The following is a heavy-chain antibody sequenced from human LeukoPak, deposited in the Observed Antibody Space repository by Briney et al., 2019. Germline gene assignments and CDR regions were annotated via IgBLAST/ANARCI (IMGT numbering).Heavy chain of an antibody. CDR3: HVRDISLRDVIIYRDE. V-gene: IGHV3-66*02. CDR2: IYSGGST. D-gene: IGHD3-10*01. J-gene: IGHJ4*02. Sequence: GGSLRLSCAASGFTVSSNYMSWVRQAPGKGLEWVSVIYSGGSTYYADSVKGRFTVSRDNSKNTVYLQMNSLRPEDTAMYYCHVRDISLRDVIIYRDEWGQGTLVTVSS. CDR1: GFTVSSNY.